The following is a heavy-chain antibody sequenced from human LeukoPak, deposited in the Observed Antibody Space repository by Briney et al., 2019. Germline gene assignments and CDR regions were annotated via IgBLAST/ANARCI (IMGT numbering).Heavy chain of an antibody. V-gene: IGHV4-59*01. CDR1: GGSMSNYY. CDR2: IYYRGST. Sequence: SETLSLTCTVSGGSMSNYYWSWIRQPPGKGLEWIGYIYYRGSTNYNPSLKSRVTISVDTSKNQFSLKLSSVTAADTAVYYCARVDHYYDSSGYPNDAFDIWGQGTVVTVSS. D-gene: IGHD3-22*01. CDR3: ARVDHYYDSSGYPNDAFDI. J-gene: IGHJ3*02.